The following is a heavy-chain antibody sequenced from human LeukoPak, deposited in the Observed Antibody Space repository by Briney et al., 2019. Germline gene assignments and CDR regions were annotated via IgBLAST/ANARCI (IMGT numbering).Heavy chain of an antibody. CDR2: IYHSERT. CDR3: ACPDV. Sequence: SETLSLTCTVSGYSINNGFYWGWIRQPPGKGLEWIGSIYHSERTHYNPSLKSRVTISVDTSKNQFSLKLSSVTAADTAVYYCACPDVWGKGTTVTISS. V-gene: IGHV4-38-2*02. J-gene: IGHJ6*04. CDR1: GYSINNGFY.